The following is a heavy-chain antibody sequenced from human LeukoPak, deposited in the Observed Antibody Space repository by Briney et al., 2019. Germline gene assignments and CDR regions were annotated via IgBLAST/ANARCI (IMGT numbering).Heavy chain of an antibody. CDR1: GFTFSDYY. J-gene: IGHJ4*02. D-gene: IGHD6-19*01. Sequence: GVLRLSCAASGFTFSDYYVSWIRQAPGKGLEWVSYISSSGSTIYYADSVKGRFTISRDNAKNSLYLQMNSLRAEDTAVYYCAREARGGQWLVSFDYWGQGTLVTVSS. V-gene: IGHV3-11*01. CDR2: ISSSGSTI. CDR3: AREARGGQWLVSFDY.